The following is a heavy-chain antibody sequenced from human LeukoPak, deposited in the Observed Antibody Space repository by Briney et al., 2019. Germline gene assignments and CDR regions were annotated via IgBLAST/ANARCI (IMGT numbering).Heavy chain of an antibody. CDR1: GFTFSSYA. V-gene: IGHV3-23*01. CDR3: VRGVGVSRFNYFDP. D-gene: IGHD5-24*01. J-gene: IGHJ5*02. CDR2: ISGGKDST. Sequence: GGSLRLSCAASGFTFSSYAMYWVRQAPGKGLEWVSAISGGKDSTYYADSVKGRFTISRDNSKNTLFLQMNSLRDDDTAVYYCVRGVGVSRFNYFDPWGQGTLVVVSS.